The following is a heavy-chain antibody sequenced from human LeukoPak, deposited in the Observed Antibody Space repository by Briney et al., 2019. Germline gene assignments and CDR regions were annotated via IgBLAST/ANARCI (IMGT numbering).Heavy chain of an antibody. V-gene: IGHV3-21*01. CDR3: AKDKSPLLTPAGYFDL. J-gene: IGHJ2*01. Sequence: GGSLRLSCAASGFTFSSYSMNWVRQAPGKGLEWVSSISSSSSYIYYADSVKGRFTISRDNAKNSLYLQMNSLRAEDTAVYYCAKDKSPLLTPAGYFDLWGRGTLVTVSS. D-gene: IGHD1-14*01. CDR2: ISSSSSYI. CDR1: GFTFSSYS.